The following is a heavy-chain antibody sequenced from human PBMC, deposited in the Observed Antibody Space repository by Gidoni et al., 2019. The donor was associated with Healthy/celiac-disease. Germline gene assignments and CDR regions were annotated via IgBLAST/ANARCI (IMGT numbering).Heavy chain of an antibody. CDR3: AIPDILTGPYYYYGMDV. Sequence: QVQLVQSGAEVKKPGSSVKVPCKASGGTFSSYTISWVRQAPGQGLEWMGRIIPILGIANYAQKFQGRVTITADKSTSTAYMELSSLRSEDTAVYYCAIPDILTGPYYYYGMDVWGQGTTVTVSS. CDR2: IIPILGIA. V-gene: IGHV1-69*02. J-gene: IGHJ6*02. CDR1: GGTFSSYT. D-gene: IGHD3-9*01.